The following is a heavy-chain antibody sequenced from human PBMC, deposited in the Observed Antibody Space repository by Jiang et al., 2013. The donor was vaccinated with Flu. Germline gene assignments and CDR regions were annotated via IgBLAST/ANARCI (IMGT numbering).Heavy chain of an antibody. Sequence: RLSCAASGFTFSSYAMSWVRQAPGKGLEWVSAISGSGGSTYYADSVKGRFTISRDNSKNTLYLQMNSLGAEDTAVYYVTIFGVVIISAFDIWGQGTMVTVSS. CDR1: GFTFSSYA. CDR2: ISGSGGST. D-gene: IGHD3-3*01. CDR3: TIFGVVIISAFDI. V-gene: IGHV3-23*01. J-gene: IGHJ3*02.